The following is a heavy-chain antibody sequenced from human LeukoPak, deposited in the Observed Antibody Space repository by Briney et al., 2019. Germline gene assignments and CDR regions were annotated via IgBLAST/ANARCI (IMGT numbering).Heavy chain of an antibody. CDR1: GFTFSSYG. J-gene: IGHJ6*02. CDR3: AKSSMDV. Sequence: GGSLRLSCAASGFTFSSYGMHWVRQAPGKGLEWVAVISYDGSNKYYADSVKGQVTISRDNSKNTLYLQMNSLRAEDTAVYYCAKSSMDVWGQGTTVTVSS. V-gene: IGHV3-30*18. CDR2: ISYDGSNK.